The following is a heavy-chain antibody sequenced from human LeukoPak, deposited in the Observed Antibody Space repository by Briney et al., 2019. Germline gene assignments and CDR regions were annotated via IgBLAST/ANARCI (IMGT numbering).Heavy chain of an antibody. Sequence: GRSLRLSCAAPGFTFSNYDMHWVRQAPGKGLEWVAFIRYDGSDKYYADSVKGRFTISRDNSKNTLYLQMTSLRAEDTTVYYCAKSLTEAAAATGVDYWGQGTLVTVSS. J-gene: IGHJ4*02. CDR1: GFTFSNYD. D-gene: IGHD6-13*01. CDR3: AKSLTEAAAATGVDY. CDR2: IRYDGSDK. V-gene: IGHV3-30*02.